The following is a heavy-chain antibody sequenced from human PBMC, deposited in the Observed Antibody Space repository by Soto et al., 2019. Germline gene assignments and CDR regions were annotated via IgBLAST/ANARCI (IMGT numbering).Heavy chain of an antibody. CDR3: ARVLVDRLHPYYYYGMDV. D-gene: IGHD2-15*01. V-gene: IGHV1-18*01. J-gene: IGHJ6*02. CDR2: ISAYNGNT. CDR1: GYTFTSYG. Sequence: ASVKVSCKASGYTFTSYGISWVRQAPGQGLEWMGWISAYNGNTNYAQKLQGRVTMTTDTSTSTAYMELRSLRSDDTAVYYCARVLVDRLHPYYYYGMDVWGQGTTVTVSS.